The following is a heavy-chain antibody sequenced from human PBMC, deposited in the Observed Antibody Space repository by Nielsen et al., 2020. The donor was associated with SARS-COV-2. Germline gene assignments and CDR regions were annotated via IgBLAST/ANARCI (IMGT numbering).Heavy chain of an antibody. CDR1: GFTFSSYA. J-gene: IGHJ6*02. CDR3: AGGSGSYSYYYGMDV. V-gene: IGHV3-30-3*01. D-gene: IGHD3-10*01. Sequence: GGSLRLSCAASGFTFSSYAVHWVRQAPGKGLEWLAVISYDGNSKYSADSVKGRFTISRDNSKNTLYLQMNSLRAEDTAVYYCAGGSGSYSYYYGMDVWGQGTTVTVSS. CDR2: ISYDGNSK.